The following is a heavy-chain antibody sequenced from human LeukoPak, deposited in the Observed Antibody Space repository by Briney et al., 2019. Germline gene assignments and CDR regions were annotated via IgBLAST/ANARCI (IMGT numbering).Heavy chain of an antibody. V-gene: IGHV4-34*01. CDR3: ARAIEYSIPG. J-gene: IGHJ4*02. Sequence: NPSETPSLTCAVYGGSFSGYYWSWIRQPPGKGLEWIGEINHSGSTNYNPSLKSRVTISVDTSKNQFSLKLSSVTAADTAVYYCARAIEYSIPGWGQGTLSPSPQ. CDR2: INHSGST. CDR1: GGSFSGYY. D-gene: IGHD6-6*01.